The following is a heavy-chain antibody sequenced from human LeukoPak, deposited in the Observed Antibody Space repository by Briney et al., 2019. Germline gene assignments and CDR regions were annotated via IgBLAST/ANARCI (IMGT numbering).Heavy chain of an antibody. J-gene: IGHJ4*02. CDR3: TRGRNSALDY. V-gene: IGHV6-1*01. D-gene: IGHD6-6*01. CDR2: TYYGSKWSN. CDR1: GDSVSSNGVA. Sequence: SQTLSLTCVISGDSVSSNGVAWNWVRQSPSRGLEWLGRTYYGSKWSNDYALSVKSRITINPDTSKNQFSLQLNSVTPEDTAVYYCTRGRNSALDYWGQGTLVTVSS.